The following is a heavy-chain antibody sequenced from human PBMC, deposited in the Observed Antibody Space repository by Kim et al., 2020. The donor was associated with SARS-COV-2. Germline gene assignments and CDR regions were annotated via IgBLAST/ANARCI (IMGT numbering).Heavy chain of an antibody. D-gene: IGHD3-22*01. CDR3: ARENDGNDSSGYYPGPVGYFQH. Sequence: SVKVSCKASGGTFSSYAISWVRQAPGQGLEWMGGIIPIFGTANYAQKFQGRVTITADESTSTAYMELSSLRSEDTAVYYCARENDGNDSSGYYPGPVGYFQHWGQGTLVTVSS. V-gene: IGHV1-69*13. J-gene: IGHJ1*01. CDR1: GGTFSSYA. CDR2: IIPIFGTA.